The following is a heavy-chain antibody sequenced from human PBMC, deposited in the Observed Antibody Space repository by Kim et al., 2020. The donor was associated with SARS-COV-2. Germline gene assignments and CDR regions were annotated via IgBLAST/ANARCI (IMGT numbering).Heavy chain of an antibody. V-gene: IGHV3-73*01. J-gene: IGHJ5*02. CDR2: IKSKGNTYAT. D-gene: IGHD2-2*01. CDR3: TNAYCSSSTCSSKFDP. Sequence: GGSRRLSCAASGFTFSGSATHWVRQASGKGLEWVGRIKSKGNTYATAYAASVKGRFTISRDDSKNMAYLQMNSLKIEDTAVYYCTNAYCSSSTCSSKFDPWGQGTLVTVSS. CDR1: GFTFSGSA.